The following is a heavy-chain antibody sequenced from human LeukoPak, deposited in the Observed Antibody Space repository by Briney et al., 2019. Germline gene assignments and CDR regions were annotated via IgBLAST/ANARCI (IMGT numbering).Heavy chain of an antibody. V-gene: IGHV3-30*03. J-gene: IGHJ4*02. D-gene: IGHD2-2*01. CDR1: GFTFSSYG. CDR2: ISYDGSNK. CDR3: APLSYCSSTSCSDY. Sequence: PGRSLRLSCAASGFTFSSYGMHWVRQAPGKGLPPPPVISYDGSNKYYADSMKGRFTISRDNSKNTLYLQMNSLRAEDTAVYYCAPLSYCSSTSCSDYWGQGTLVTVSS.